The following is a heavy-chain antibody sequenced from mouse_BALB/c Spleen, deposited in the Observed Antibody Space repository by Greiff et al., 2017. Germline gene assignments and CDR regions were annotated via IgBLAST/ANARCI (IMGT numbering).Heavy chain of an antibody. Sequence: QVQLQQSGPGLVAPSQSLSITCTVSGFSLTSYGVHWVRQPPGKGPEWLGVIWAGGSTNYNSALMSRLSISKDNSKSQVFLKMNSLQTDDTAMYYCAREAYGKGYFDVWGAGTTVTVSS. D-gene: IGHD2-1*01. V-gene: IGHV2-9*02. CDR2: IWAGGST. CDR3: AREAYGKGYFDV. J-gene: IGHJ1*01. CDR1: GFSLTSYG.